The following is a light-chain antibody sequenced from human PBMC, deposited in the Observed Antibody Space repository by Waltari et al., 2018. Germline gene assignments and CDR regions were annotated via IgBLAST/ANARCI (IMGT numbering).Light chain of an antibody. CDR2: EVS. V-gene: IGLV2-18*02. Sequence: QAALTQSPSVSGSPGQSVTISCTGTSSDIGGYNRVPWYQQHPGKAPKLMIYEVSNRPSGVSDRFSGSKSGNTASLIISGLQAGDEADYYCSSYASSRTLVFGGGTRLTVL. J-gene: IGLJ2*01. CDR3: SSYASSRTLV. CDR1: SSDIGGYNR.